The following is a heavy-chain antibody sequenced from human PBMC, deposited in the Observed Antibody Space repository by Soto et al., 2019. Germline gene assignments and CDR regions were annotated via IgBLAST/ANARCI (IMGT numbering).Heavy chain of an antibody. D-gene: IGHD1-26*01. V-gene: IGHV3-30*03. Sequence: QVQLVESGGGVVQPGRSLRLSCAASGFTFSDYGIHWVRQAPGKGLEWVAVISYEGSKTYFADSVKGRFTIPRDNSKNTMDLQMASLRPEDTAVYYCARDHWAAYSGFAIRNDLDVWGHGATVTGSS. CDR1: GFTFSDYG. J-gene: IGHJ6*02. CDR2: ISYEGSKT. CDR3: ARDHWAAYSGFAIRNDLDV.